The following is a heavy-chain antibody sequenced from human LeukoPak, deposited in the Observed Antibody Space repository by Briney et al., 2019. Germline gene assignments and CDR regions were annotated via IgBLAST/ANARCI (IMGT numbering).Heavy chain of an antibody. D-gene: IGHD3-22*01. J-gene: IGHJ4*02. CDR2: FNREDAGP. CDR1: GYTLTDFS. CDR3: ATLDSYYDNSGRPLNPD. V-gene: IGHV1-24*01. Sequence: ASVKVSCNISGYTLTDFSMHWVRQPPGKAREWVGGFNREDAGPIYAPHFRGRVTVTEDTSTDTAYMELSSLGSEDTAVYFCATLDSYYDNSGRPLNPDWGQGTLVTVSS.